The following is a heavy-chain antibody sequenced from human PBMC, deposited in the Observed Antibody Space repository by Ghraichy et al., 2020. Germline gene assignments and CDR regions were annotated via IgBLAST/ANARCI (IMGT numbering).Heavy chain of an antibody. CDR1: GFTFSDYY. D-gene: IGHD4-11*01. CDR2: ISSSSSYT. V-gene: IGHV3-11*06. Sequence: LSLTCAASGFTFSDYYMSWIRQAPGKGLEWVSYISSSSSYTNYADSVKGRFTISRDNAKNSLYLQMNSLRAEDTAVYYCARAYSNYEYYYYGMDVWGQGTTVTVSS. CDR3: ARAYSNYEYYYYGMDV. J-gene: IGHJ6*02.